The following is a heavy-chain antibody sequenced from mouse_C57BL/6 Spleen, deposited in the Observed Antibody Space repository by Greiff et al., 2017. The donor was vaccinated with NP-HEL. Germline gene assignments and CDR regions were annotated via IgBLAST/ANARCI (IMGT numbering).Heavy chain of an antibody. J-gene: IGHJ2*01. CDR3: TLSPSAYYSNYGNY. CDR2: IDPENGDT. CDR1: GFNIKDDY. D-gene: IGHD2-5*01. Sequence: DVQLQESGAELVRPGASVKLSCTASGFNIKDDYMHWVKQRPEQGLEWIGWIDPENGDTEYASKFQGKATITADTSSNTAYLQLSSLTSEDTAVYYCTLSPSAYYSNYGNYWGQGTTLTVSS. V-gene: IGHV14-4*01.